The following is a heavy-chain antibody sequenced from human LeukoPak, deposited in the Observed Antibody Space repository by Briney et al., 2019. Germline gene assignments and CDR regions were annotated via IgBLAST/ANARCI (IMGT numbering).Heavy chain of an antibody. CDR3: ARVRGCSSTSCPRYYYYYMDA. CDR2: IYTSGST. V-gene: IGHV4-61*02. J-gene: IGHJ6*03. Sequence: SQTLSLTCTVSGGSISSGSYYWSWIRQPAGKGLEWIGRIYTSGSTNYNPSLKSRVTISVDTSKNQFSLKLSSVTAADTAVYYCARVRGCSSTSCPRYYYYYMDAWGKGTTVTVSS. CDR1: GGSISSGSYY. D-gene: IGHD2-2*01.